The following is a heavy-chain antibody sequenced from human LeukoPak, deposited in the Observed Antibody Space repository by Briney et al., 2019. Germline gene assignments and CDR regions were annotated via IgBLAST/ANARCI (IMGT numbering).Heavy chain of an antibody. CDR3: ARGGSPPEALGDAFDI. J-gene: IGHJ3*02. V-gene: IGHV3-74*01. Sequence: PGRSLRLSCAASGFTFSNYWMHWVRQAPGKGLVWVSRIKSDGRSSTAYADSVQGRFTISRDNAKNTLYLQMNSLRAEDTAVYYCARGGSPPEALGDAFDIWGQGTMVTVSS. CDR1: GFTFSNYW. CDR2: IKSDGRSST. D-gene: IGHD1-26*01.